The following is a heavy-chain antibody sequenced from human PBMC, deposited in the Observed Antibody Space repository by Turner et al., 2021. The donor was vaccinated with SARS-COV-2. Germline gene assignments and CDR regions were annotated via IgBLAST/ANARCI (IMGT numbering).Heavy chain of an antibody. CDR1: GNILIGFS. D-gene: IGHD2-8*01. CDR3: AREPTYSSSGVCPGWFDP. V-gene: IGHV1-24*01. J-gene: IGHJ5*02. CDR2: FKPEGGET. Sequence: QVQLVQSGAEVKKPGASVKVSCKVSGNILIGFSLHWVRQAPGKGLEWMGGFKPEGGETIYGQKFQGRVTMTEDRSTDTAYMEMRNLRSDDTAVYYCAREPTYSSSGVCPGWFDPWGQGTVVTVSS.